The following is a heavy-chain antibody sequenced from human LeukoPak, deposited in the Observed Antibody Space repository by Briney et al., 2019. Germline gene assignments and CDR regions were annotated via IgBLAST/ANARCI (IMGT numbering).Heavy chain of an antibody. CDR3: ARDSRGFGELSWDYYYYGMDV. V-gene: IGHV3-66*01. CDR2: IYSGGST. D-gene: IGHD3-10*01. J-gene: IGHJ6*02. Sequence: GGSLRLSCAASGFTVSSNYMSWVRQAPGKGLEWVSVIYSGGSTYYADSVKGRFTISRDNSKNTLYLQMNSLRAEDTAVYYCARDSRGFGELSWDYYYYGMDVWGQGPTVTVSS. CDR1: GFTVSSNY.